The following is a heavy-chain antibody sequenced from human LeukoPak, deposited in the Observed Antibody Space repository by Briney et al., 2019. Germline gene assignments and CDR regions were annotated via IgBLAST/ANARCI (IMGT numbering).Heavy chain of an antibody. CDR1: GFTFSSYA. D-gene: IGHD6-6*01. J-gene: IGHJ4*02. CDR3: AKAASDSSSPGRLDY. CDR2: ISGSGGST. Sequence: GGSLRLSCAAFGFTFSSYAMSWVRQAPGKGLEWVSAISGSGGSTYYADSVKGRFTISRDNSKNTLYLQMNSLRAEDTAVYYCAKAASDSSSPGRLDYWGQGTLVTVSS. V-gene: IGHV3-23*01.